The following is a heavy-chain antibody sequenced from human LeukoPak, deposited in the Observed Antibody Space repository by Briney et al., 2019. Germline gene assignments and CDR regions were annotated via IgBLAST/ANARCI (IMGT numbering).Heavy chain of an antibody. Sequence: SETLSLTCAVYGGSFSGYYWSWIRQPPGKGLEWIGEINHSGSTNYNPSLKSRVTISVDTSKNQFSLKLSSVTAEDTAVYYCAKGRQINYYDSSGYGYYFDYWGQGTLVTVSS. J-gene: IGHJ4*02. CDR1: GGSFSGYY. D-gene: IGHD3-22*01. CDR3: AKGRQINYYDSSGYGYYFDY. CDR2: INHSGST. V-gene: IGHV4-34*01.